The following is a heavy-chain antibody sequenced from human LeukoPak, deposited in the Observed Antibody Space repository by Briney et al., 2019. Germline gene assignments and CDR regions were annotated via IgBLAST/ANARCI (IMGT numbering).Heavy chain of an antibody. D-gene: IGHD1-1*01. Sequence: GGSLRLSWAASGFTVSTYVMKSVRQTPKRGLEWVSTIDRAGSIDTHYADSVRRRFIISRDNSKNTLYLQMNSLRAEDTAVYYCAIDVQDDLDFWGQGTLVTVSS. V-gene: IGHV3-23*01. CDR3: AIDVQDDLDF. CDR1: GFTVSTYV. J-gene: IGHJ4*02. CDR2: IDRAGSIDT.